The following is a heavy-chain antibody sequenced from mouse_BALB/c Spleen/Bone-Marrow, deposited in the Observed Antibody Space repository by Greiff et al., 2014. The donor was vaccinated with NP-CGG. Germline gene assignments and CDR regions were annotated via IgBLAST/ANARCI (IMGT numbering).Heavy chain of an antibody. CDR3: AMYYYGSSLFAY. J-gene: IGHJ3*01. D-gene: IGHD1-1*01. Sequence: VYVKQSGAELVKPGASVKLSCTASGFNIKDTYMHWVKQRPEQGLEWIGRIDPANGNTKYDPKFQGKATITADTSSNTAYLQLSSLTSEDTAVYYCAMYYYGSSLFAYWGQGTLVTVSA. CDR1: GFNIKDTY. V-gene: IGHV14-3*02. CDR2: IDPANGNT.